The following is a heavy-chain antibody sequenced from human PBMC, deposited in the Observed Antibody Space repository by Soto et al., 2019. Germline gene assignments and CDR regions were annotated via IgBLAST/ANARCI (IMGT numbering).Heavy chain of an antibody. D-gene: IGHD2-15*01. V-gene: IGHV3-23*01. CDR3: AKRRGAGGHFDY. Sequence: EVQLLESGGGLVQPEGSLRLSCAASGFTFTNYAMGWVRQAPGKGLEWVSVVSSGGSTYYADSVTGRFTVSRDNSKNTLSLQMNRLRAEDTAVYYCAKRRGAGGHFDYWGQGALVTVSS. CDR2: VSSGGST. CDR1: GFTFTNYA. J-gene: IGHJ4*02.